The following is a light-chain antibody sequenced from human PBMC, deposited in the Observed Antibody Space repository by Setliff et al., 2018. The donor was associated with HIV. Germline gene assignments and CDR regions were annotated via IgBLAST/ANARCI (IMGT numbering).Light chain of an antibody. V-gene: IGLV2-14*02. CDR2: EVS. J-gene: IGLJ2*01. CDR3: CSYTSSSTLGVV. Sequence: QSVLTQPASVSGSPGQSITISCTGTSSDVGSYNLVSWYQQHPGKVPKLMIYEVSKRPSGVSNRFSGSKSDNTASLTISGLQAEDEADYYCCSYTSSSTLGVVFGGGTKVTVL. CDR1: SSDVGSYNL.